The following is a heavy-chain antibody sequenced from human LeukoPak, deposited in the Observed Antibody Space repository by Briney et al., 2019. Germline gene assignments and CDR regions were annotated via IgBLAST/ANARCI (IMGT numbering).Heavy chain of an antibody. Sequence: ASVKVSCKASGYTFTGYYMHWVRQAPGQGLEWMGWINPNSGGTNYAQKFQGRVTMTRDTSISTAYMELSRLRSDDTAVYYCARGRKSITIFGVVIIGDAFDIWGQGTMVTVSS. CDR1: GYTFTGYY. CDR2: INPNSGGT. J-gene: IGHJ3*02. V-gene: IGHV1-2*02. D-gene: IGHD3-3*01. CDR3: ARGRKSITIFGVVIIGDAFDI.